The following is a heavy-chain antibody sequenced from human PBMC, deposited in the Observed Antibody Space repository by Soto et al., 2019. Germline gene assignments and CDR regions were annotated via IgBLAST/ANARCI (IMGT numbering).Heavy chain of an antibody. CDR2: IYYSGST. Sequence: SETLSLTCTVSGGSISSSSYFWGWIRQPPGKGLEWIGSIYYSGSTNYNPSLKSRVTTSEDTSKNQFSLKLSPVTAADTAVYYCARQSSTSMSSRYFDSWGQGTLVTVSS. CDR1: GGSISSSSYF. D-gene: IGHD5-12*01. CDR3: ARQSSTSMSSRYFDS. J-gene: IGHJ4*02. V-gene: IGHV4-39*01.